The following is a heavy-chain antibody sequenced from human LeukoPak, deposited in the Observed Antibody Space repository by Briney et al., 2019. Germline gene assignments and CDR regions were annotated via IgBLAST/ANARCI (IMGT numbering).Heavy chain of an antibody. CDR1: GFTFSDYY. CDR2: ISSSGSTI. J-gene: IGHJ6*03. CDR3: ARDGIVVRNYYYYYMDV. Sequence: GSLRLSPAASGFTFSDYYMSWIRQAPGKGLERGSYISSSGSTIYYADSLKGRFTISRDNAKNSLYLQMNSLRAEDTAVYYCARDGIVVRNYYYYYMDVWGKGTTVTVSS. V-gene: IGHV3-11*01. D-gene: IGHD2-2*01.